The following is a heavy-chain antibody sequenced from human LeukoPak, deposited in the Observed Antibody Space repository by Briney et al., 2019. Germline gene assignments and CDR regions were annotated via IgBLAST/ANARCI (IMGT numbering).Heavy chain of an antibody. Sequence: ASVKVSCKASGYTFTGYYMHWVRQAPGQGREWMGWINPNSGGTNYAQKFQGRVTMTRDTSISTAYMELSRLRSDDTAVYYCARSPTHDFWSGYYSPLDYWGQGTLVTVSS. V-gene: IGHV1-2*02. CDR2: INPNSGGT. J-gene: IGHJ4*02. D-gene: IGHD3-3*01. CDR1: GYTFTGYY. CDR3: ARSPTHDFWSGYYSPLDY.